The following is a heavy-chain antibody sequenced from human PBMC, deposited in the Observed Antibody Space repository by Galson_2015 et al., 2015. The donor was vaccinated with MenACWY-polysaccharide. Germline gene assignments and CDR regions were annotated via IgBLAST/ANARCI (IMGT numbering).Heavy chain of an antibody. V-gene: IGHV3-74*01. Sequence: SLRLSCAASGFTFSTYWLNWVRPVPGKGLVWVSHINYDGRTTSYADSVRGRFTISSDNAKSTLYLQMSSLRAEVTAIYYCVRGYSGGGVHWGQGTLVTVSS. CDR1: GFTFSTYW. CDR3: VRGYSGGGVH. J-gene: IGHJ4*02. CDR2: INYDGRTT. D-gene: IGHD1-26*01.